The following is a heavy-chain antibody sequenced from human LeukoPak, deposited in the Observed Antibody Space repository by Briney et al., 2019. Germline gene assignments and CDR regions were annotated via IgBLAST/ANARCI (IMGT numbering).Heavy chain of an antibody. V-gene: IGHV3-21*01. J-gene: IGHJ6*03. Sequence: GGSLRLSCAASGFTFSSYSMNWVRQAPGKGLEWVSSISSSSSYIYYADSVKGRFTISRDNAKNSLYLQMNSLRAEDTAVYYCARDHPYYDIFFRYYYYYMDVWGKGTTVTVSS. D-gene: IGHD3-9*01. CDR3: ARDHPYYDIFFRYYYYYMDV. CDR2: ISSSSSYI. CDR1: GFTFSSYS.